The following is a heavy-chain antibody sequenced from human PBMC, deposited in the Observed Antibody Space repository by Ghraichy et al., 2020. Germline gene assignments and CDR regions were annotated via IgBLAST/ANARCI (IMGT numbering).Heavy chain of an antibody. Sequence: GEALNISCAASGFTFSTYGMHWVRQAPGKGLEWVSAISGSGGNTYYADSVKGRFTFSRDNSKNTLYLQMNSLRAEDTAVYYCAKDVGRGGGSCFHHWGQGTLVTVSS. CDR2: ISGSGGNT. CDR1: GFTFSTYG. D-gene: IGHD2-15*01. CDR3: AKDVGRGGGSCFHH. V-gene: IGHV3-23*01. J-gene: IGHJ1*01.